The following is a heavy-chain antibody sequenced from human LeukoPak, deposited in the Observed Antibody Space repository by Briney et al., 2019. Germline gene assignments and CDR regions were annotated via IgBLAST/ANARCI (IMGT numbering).Heavy chain of an antibody. J-gene: IGHJ4*02. D-gene: IGHD5-12*01. V-gene: IGHV3-7*01. CDR3: ARQYSDYDTYYFDY. CDR1: GFTFSSYW. CDR2: IKQDGSEK. Sequence: GGSLRLSCAASGFTFSSYWMSWVRRAPGKGLEWVANIKQDGSEKYYVDSVKGRFTISRDNAKNSLYLQMNSLRAEDTAVYYCARQYSDYDTYYFDYWGQGTLVTVSS.